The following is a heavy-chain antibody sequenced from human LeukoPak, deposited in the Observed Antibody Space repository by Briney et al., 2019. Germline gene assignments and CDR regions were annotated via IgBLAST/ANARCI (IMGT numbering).Heavy chain of an antibody. D-gene: IGHD6-13*01. J-gene: IGHJ5*02. V-gene: IGHV4-38-2*02. CDR1: GYSISSGYY. Sequence: SETLSLTCTVSGYSISSGYYWGWIRQPPGKGLEWIGSIYHRGSTNNNPSLKSRVTISVDTPKNQLSLKLSSVTAADTAVYYCARVGVSSSWGGDWFDPWGQGTLVTVSS. CDR3: ARVGVSSSWGGDWFDP. CDR2: IYHRGST.